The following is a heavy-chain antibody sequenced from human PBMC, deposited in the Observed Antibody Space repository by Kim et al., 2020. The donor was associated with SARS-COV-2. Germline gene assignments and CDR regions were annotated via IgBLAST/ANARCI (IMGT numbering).Heavy chain of an antibody. CDR3: AKGLMDYGDFRNAFDI. V-gene: IGHV3-23*01. Sequence: GGSLRLSCAASGFTFSSYAMSWVRQAPGKGLEWVSAISGSGGSTYYADSVKGRFTISRDNSKNTLYLQMNSLRAEDTAVYYCAKGLMDYGDFRNAFDIWGQGTMVTVSS. D-gene: IGHD4-17*01. CDR1: GFTFSSYA. CDR2: ISGSGGST. J-gene: IGHJ3*02.